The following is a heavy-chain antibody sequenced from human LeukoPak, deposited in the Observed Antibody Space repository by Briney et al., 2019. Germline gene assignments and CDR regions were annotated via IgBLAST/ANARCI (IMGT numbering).Heavy chain of an antibody. CDR2: IRYDGSNK. CDR1: GFTFSSYS. J-gene: IGHJ4*02. D-gene: IGHD4-23*01. Sequence: GGSLRLSCAASGFTFSSYSMNWVRQAPGKGLEWVAFIRYDGSNKYYADSVKGRFTISRDNSKNTLYLQMNSLRAEDTAVYYCAKGGDDCGGTDYWGQGTLVTVSS. V-gene: IGHV3-30*02. CDR3: AKGGDDCGGTDY.